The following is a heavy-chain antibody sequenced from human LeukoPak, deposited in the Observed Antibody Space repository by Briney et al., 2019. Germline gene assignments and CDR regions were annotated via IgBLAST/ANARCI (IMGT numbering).Heavy chain of an antibody. CDR2: IYYSGST. D-gene: IGHD1-26*01. J-gene: IGHJ4*02. CDR1: GGSISSGDYY. Sequence: PSQTLSLTCTVSGGSISSGDYYWSWIRQPPGKGLEWIGYIYYSGSTYYNPSLKSRVTISVDTSKNQFSLKLNSVTAADTAVYYCAGVRWELPSDDYWGQGTLVTVSS. V-gene: IGHV4-30-4*08. CDR3: AGVRWELPSDDY.